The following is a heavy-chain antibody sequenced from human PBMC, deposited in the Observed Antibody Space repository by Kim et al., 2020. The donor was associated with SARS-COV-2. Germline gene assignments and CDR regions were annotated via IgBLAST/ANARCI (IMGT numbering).Heavy chain of an antibody. CDR2: IIPIFGTA. J-gene: IGHJ4*02. CDR3: AAYGSGSYNYFDY. D-gene: IGHD3-10*01. V-gene: IGHV1-69*13. CDR1: GGTFSSYA. Sequence: SVKVSCKASGGTFSSYAISWVRQAPGQGLEWMGGIIPIFGTANYAQKFQGRVTITADESTSTAYMELSSLRSEDTAVYYCAAYGSGSYNYFDYWGQGTLVTVSS.